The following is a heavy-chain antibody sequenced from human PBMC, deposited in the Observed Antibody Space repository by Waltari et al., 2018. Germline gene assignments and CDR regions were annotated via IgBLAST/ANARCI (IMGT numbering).Heavy chain of an antibody. Sequence: EVQLVESGGDLVQPGGSLRLSCAASGFTLDDYAMHWVRQAPGKGREWVSGISWNSGSIGYADSVKGRFTISRDNAKNSLYLQMNSLRAEDTALYYCAKDRVGYTRANFDYWGQGTLVTVSS. CDR1: GFTLDDYA. CDR3: AKDRVGYTRANFDY. CDR2: ISWNSGSI. J-gene: IGHJ4*02. V-gene: IGHV3-9*01. D-gene: IGHD5-12*01.